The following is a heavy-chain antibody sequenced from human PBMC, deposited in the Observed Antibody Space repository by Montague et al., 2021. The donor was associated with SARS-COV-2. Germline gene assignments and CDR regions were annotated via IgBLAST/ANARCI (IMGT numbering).Heavy chain of an antibody. J-gene: IGHJ6*02. Sequence: SLRLSCAASGFTFSDYYMSWIRQAPGKGLEWVSYISSSGSTIYYADSMKGRFTISRGNAKNSLYLQMNSLRAEDTAVYYCARDTALEGSRTGMDVWGQGTTVTVSS. V-gene: IGHV3-11*01. CDR3: ARDTALEGSRTGMDV. CDR2: ISSSGSTI. D-gene: IGHD1-1*01. CDR1: GFTFSDYY.